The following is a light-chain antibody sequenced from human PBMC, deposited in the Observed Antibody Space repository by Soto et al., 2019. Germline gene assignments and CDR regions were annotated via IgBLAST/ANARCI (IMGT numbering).Light chain of an antibody. CDR3: SSWDDSLSGVV. J-gene: IGLJ2*01. Sequence: QSVVTQPPSVSGTPGQGVIISCSNVGRHEVSWYQQVPGMAPKLLIHTTSRRPSGVPDRFSASKSGTSASLAIRGLQSDDEADYFCSSWDDSLSGVVFGRGTKLTVL. CDR1: NVGRHE. V-gene: IGLV1-44*01. CDR2: TTS.